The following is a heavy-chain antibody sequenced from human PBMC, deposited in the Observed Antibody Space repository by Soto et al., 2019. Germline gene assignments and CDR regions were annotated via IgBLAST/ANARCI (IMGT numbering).Heavy chain of an antibody. CDR2: IWYDGSNK. J-gene: IGHJ4*02. V-gene: IGHV3-33*01. D-gene: IGHD6-19*01. CDR3: AREPIAVAGFDY. Sequence: PGGSLRLSCAASGFTFSSYGMHWVRQAPGKGLEWVAVIWYDGSNKYYADSVKGRFTISRDNSKNTLYLQMNSLRAEDTAVYYCAREPIAVAGFDYWGQGTLVTSPQ. CDR1: GFTFSSYG.